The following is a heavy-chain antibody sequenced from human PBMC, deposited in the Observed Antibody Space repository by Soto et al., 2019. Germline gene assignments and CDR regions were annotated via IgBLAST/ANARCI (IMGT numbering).Heavy chain of an antibody. V-gene: IGHV3-30-3*01. Sequence: PGGSLRLSCAASGFTFSSYAMHWVRQAPGKGLEWVAVISYDGSNKYYADSVKGRFTISRDNSKNTLYLQMNSLRAEDTAVYYCARDLIWGGMDVWGQGTTVTVSS. D-gene: IGHD3-16*01. J-gene: IGHJ6*02. CDR2: ISYDGSNK. CDR3: ARDLIWGGMDV. CDR1: GFTFSSYA.